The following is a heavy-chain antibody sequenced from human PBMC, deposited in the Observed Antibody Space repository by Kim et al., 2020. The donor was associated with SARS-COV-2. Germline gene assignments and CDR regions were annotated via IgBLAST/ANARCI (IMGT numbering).Heavy chain of an antibody. CDR2: ISPSSTYT. CDR3: ARDQEVWYNIDWIRGAPMDV. D-gene: IGHD6-19*01. Sequence: GGSLRLSCAASGFTLGDYYVNWIRQAPGKGLEWISYISPSSTYTNYADSVKGRFTIPRDNAKNSLFLQMNSLSPEDTAVYYCARDQEVWYNIDWIRGAPMDVWGQGTTVTV. CDR1: GFTLGDYY. J-gene: IGHJ6*02. V-gene: IGHV3-11*05.